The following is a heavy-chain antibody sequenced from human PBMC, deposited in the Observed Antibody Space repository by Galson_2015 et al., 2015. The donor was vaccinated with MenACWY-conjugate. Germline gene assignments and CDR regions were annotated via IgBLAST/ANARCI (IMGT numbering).Heavy chain of an antibody. V-gene: IGHV1-69*04. J-gene: IGHJ4*02. D-gene: IGHD5-18*01. CDR1: GGTFSTSG. Sequence: SVKVSCKASGGTFSTSGIVWVRQAPGQGLEWMGRIIPILDKTNYAQTFQDRVTITADKSTSTAYMELSSLRSEDTAVYYCASVVQLWYYFDYWGQGTLVTVSS. CDR2: IIPILDKT. CDR3: ASVVQLWYYFDY.